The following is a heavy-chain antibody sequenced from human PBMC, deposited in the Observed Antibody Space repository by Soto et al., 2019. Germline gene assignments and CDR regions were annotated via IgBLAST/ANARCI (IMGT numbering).Heavy chain of an antibody. CDR1: GFTFSYAW. D-gene: IGHD3-16*01. V-gene: IGHV3-15*07. CDR2: IKSKTDGGTT. Sequence: EVQLVESGGDLAKPGGSLRLSCAVSGFTFSYAWMNWVRQAPGKGLEWVGRIKSKTDGGTTDYAAPVKGRFTISRDDSRNMVLLQMNSLGTEAPAVYSCATGGGDLLYWCQGTRVTVSS. CDR3: ATGGGDLLY. J-gene: IGHJ4*02.